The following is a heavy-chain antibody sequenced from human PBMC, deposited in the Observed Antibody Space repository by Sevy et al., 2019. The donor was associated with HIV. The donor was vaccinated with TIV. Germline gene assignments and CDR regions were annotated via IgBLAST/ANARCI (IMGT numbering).Heavy chain of an antibody. CDR2: VYPKSGGT. D-gene: IGHD1-7*01. V-gene: IGHV1-2*06. CDR1: GYTFTGDY. J-gene: IGHJ6*02. Sequence: ASVKVSCKASGYTFTGDYLHWVRQAPGQGLEWMGRVYPKSGGTNYAQKFQGRVSMTRETSISTAYMERGRLRSDDTAVYYCVRDAGGGTTNSGMDVWGQGTTVTVSS. CDR3: VRDAGGGTTNSGMDV.